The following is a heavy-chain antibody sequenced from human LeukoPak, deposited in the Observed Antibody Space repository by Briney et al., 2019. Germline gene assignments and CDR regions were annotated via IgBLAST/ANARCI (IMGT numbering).Heavy chain of an antibody. CDR3: ARARTGDSDY. CDR2: INPGGGST. D-gene: IGHD7-27*01. V-gene: IGHV1-46*01. J-gene: IGHJ4*02. Sequence: ASVKVSCKASGYTFTNYYIHWVRQAPGQGLEWMGVINPGGGSTTYSQKFQGRVTMTRDTSTSTVYMELNNLRSEDTALYYCARARTGDSDYWGQGTLVTVSS. CDR1: GYTFTNYY.